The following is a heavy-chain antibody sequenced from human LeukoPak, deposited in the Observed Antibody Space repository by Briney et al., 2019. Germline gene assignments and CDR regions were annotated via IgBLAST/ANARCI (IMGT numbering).Heavy chain of an antibody. D-gene: IGHD3-10*01. CDR2: IYYSGST. J-gene: IGHJ4*02. CDR1: GGSISSYY. CDR3: ASNYYYGSGSYQATFDY. Sequence: PSETLSLTCTVSGGSISSYYWSWIRQPPGKGLEWIGYIYYSGSTYYNPSLKSRVTISVDTSKNQFSLKLSSVTAADTAGYYCASNYYYGSGSYQATFDYWGQGTLVTVSS. V-gene: IGHV4-59*06.